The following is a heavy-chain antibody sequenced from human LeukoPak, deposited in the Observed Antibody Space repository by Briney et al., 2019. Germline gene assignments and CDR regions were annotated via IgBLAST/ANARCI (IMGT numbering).Heavy chain of an antibody. CDR2: IYYTGTTNSGNT. V-gene: IGHV4-59*01. Sequence: SETLSLTCNVSGASINSNYWSWIRQPPGKGLEWIGYIYYTGTTNSGNTNYNPSLKSRVTMSIDTYENQFSLKVTSLTAADTAVYYCARDFSHSQTPYNWFDAWGQGTLVTVSS. D-gene: IGHD3-3*02. J-gene: IGHJ5*02. CDR3: ARDFSHSQTPYNWFDA. CDR1: GASINSNY.